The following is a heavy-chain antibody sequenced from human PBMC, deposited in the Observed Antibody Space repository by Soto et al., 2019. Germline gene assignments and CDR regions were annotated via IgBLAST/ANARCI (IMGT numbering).Heavy chain of an antibody. Sequence: SHTLSLTCAISGYSVSSNSAALNWIRQSPSRGLEWLGRTYYRSKWYNDYAVSVKSRITINPDTSKNQFSLQLNSVTAEDTAVYYRAREGDPYYGMDVWGQGTTVTVSS. D-gene: IGHD3-10*01. V-gene: IGHV6-1*01. CDR2: TYYRSKWYN. CDR3: AREGDPYYGMDV. J-gene: IGHJ6*02. CDR1: GYSVSSNSAA.